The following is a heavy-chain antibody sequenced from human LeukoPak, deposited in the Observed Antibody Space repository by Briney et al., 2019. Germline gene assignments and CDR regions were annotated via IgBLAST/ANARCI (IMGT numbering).Heavy chain of an antibody. Sequence: SETLSLTCTVSGGSISSSSYYWGWIRQPPGKGLEWIGSIYYSGSTYYNPSLKSRVTISVDTSKNQFSLKLSSVTAADTAVYYCARDTGYSYALYYFDYWGQGTLITVSS. CDR3: ARDTGYSYALYYFDY. CDR2: IYYSGST. V-gene: IGHV4-39*01. D-gene: IGHD5-18*01. CDR1: GGSISSSSYY. J-gene: IGHJ4*02.